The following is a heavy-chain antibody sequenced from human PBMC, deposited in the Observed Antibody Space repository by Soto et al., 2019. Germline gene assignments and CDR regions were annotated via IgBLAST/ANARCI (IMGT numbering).Heavy chain of an antibody. CDR1: AGSIRCYY. CDR3: ARAIDFDY. Sequence: SETLSPTGTASAGSIRCYYWSSIQQFPGKGLEWIEYIYNSGTTNYNPSLKIRVTIPVNTPKNQVSLRLSSATAADTAMYYCARAIDFDYRDPGSLVTVAS. CDR2: IYNSGTT. J-gene: IGHJ4*02. V-gene: IGHV4-59*01.